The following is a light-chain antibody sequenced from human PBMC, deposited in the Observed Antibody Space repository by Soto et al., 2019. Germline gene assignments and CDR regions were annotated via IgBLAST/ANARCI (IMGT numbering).Light chain of an antibody. CDR2: GAS. CDR3: HQYGSSPFT. J-gene: IGKJ5*01. Sequence: EIVLTRSPGNLSLSPGERATLSCRASQSVSSSYLAWYQQKPGQAPRLLIYGASSRATGIPDRFSGSGSGTDFTLTISRLKPEDFAVYYCHQYGSSPFTFDQGTRLEIK. V-gene: IGKV3-20*01. CDR1: QSVSSSY.